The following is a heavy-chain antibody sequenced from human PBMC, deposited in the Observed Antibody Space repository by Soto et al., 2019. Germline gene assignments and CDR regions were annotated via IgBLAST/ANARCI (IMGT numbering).Heavy chain of an antibody. CDR3: AREADDSSVFADY. V-gene: IGHV4-59*01. CDR2: IYYSGST. D-gene: IGHD3-22*01. Sequence: QVQLQESGPGLVKPSETLSLTCTVSGGSISSYYWSWIRQPPGKGLECIGYIYYSGSTNYNPSLKSRVTISVDTSKNQFTLKLSSVTAADTAVYYCAREADDSSVFADYWGQGTLFTVSS. J-gene: IGHJ4*02. CDR1: GGSISSYY.